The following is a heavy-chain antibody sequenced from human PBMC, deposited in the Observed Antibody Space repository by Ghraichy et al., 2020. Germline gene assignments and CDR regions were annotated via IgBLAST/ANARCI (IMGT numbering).Heavy chain of an antibody. D-gene: IGHD2-15*01. J-gene: IGHJ6*03. CDR3: ARGPVGYCSGGSCYSGPMDYYYYMDV. Sequence: SVKVSCKASGGTFSSYAISWVRQAPGQGLEWMGGIIPIFGTANYAQKFQGRVTITADKSTSTAYMELSSLRSEDTAVYYCARGPVGYCSGGSCYSGPMDYYYYMDVWGKGTTVTVSS. V-gene: IGHV1-69*06. CDR2: IIPIFGTA. CDR1: GGTFSSYA.